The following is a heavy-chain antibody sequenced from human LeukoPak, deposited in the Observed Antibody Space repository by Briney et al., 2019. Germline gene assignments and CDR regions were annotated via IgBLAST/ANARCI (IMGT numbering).Heavy chain of an antibody. CDR1: GGTFSSSA. Sequence: SVKVSCKTSGGTFSSSANTWVRQAPGQGLEWMGRIIPVLNITRYTQKFQGRVTITADTSTSTVYMELSSLRSEETAVYYCARDQGLTAPPPYGLDVWGQGTTVIVSS. V-gene: IGHV1-69*04. CDR2: IIPVLNIT. J-gene: IGHJ6*02. CDR3: ARDQGLTAPPPYGLDV. D-gene: IGHD5-18*01.